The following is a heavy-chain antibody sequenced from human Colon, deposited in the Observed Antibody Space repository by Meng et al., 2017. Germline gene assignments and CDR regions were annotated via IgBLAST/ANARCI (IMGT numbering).Heavy chain of an antibody. CDR3: ARNGFYSLGY. J-gene: IGHJ4*02. Sequence: QGHLQEAGQGLVKPSGTLSLPCAVSGDSITYDIWWSWLRQPPGKGLEWIGEIHHGRGTNYNPALRSRVTFSLDKSRNQLSLTLTSVTAADTAVYYCARNGFYSLGYWGPGALVTVSS. V-gene: IGHV4-4*02. CDR1: GDSITYDIW. CDR2: IHHGRGT. D-gene: IGHD3-22*01.